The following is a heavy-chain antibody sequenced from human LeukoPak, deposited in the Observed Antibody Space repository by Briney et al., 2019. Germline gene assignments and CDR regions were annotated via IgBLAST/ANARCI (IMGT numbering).Heavy chain of an antibody. CDR1: GYTFTNHG. D-gene: IGHD2-2*01. CDR2: ISAYNGNT. CDR3: ARVDGRYCSSTSCYAWDH. V-gene: IGHV1-18*01. Sequence: GASVKVSFKASGYTFTNHGINWVRQAPGQGLEWMGWISAYNGNTNYAQKVQGRVTMTADTSTSTAYMELRSLRSDDTAVYYCARVDGRYCSSTSCYAWDHWGQGTPVTVSS. J-gene: IGHJ4*02.